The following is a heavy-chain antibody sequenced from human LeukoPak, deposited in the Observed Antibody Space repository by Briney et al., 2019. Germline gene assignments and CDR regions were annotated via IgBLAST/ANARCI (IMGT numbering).Heavy chain of an antibody. CDR2: ISYDGSNE. J-gene: IGHJ4*02. Sequence: PGGSLRLSCAASGFTFSSYAMHWVRQAPGKGLEWVAVISYDGSNEYYADSVMGRFTISRDNSKNTLFLQMNGLRAGDTAVYYCARDPSALNYDILTGYVFDYWGQGTLVTVSS. CDR1: GFTFSSYA. D-gene: IGHD3-9*01. CDR3: ARDPSALNYDILTGYVFDY. V-gene: IGHV3-30-3*01.